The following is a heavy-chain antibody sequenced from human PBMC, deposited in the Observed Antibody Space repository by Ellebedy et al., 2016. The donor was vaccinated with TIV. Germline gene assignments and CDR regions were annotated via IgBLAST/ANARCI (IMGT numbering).Heavy chain of an antibody. D-gene: IGHD1-7*01. V-gene: IGHV3-53*01. J-gene: IGHJ4*02. CDR2: INNDGTT. Sequence: PGGSLRLSCAASGITVSSDYMNWVRQAPGKGLEWVSIINNDGTTYYAGSVKGRFTISRDSAKNTVNLQMNSLRVDDTALYYCARKRNYAFDYWGQGNLVTVSS. CDR3: ARKRNYAFDY. CDR1: GITVSSDY.